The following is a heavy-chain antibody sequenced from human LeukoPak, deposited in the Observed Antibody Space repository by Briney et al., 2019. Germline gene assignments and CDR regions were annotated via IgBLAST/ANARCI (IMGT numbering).Heavy chain of an antibody. Sequence: SVKVSCKASGGTFSSYAISWVRQAPGQGLEWMGGIIPIFGTANYAQKFQGRVTITADESTSTAYMELSSLRSEDTAVYYCARRRWRSYGLYYFDYWGQGTLVTVSS. V-gene: IGHV1-69*01. J-gene: IGHJ4*02. CDR3: ARRRWRSYGLYYFDY. CDR2: IIPIFGTA. D-gene: IGHD5-18*01. CDR1: GGTFSSYA.